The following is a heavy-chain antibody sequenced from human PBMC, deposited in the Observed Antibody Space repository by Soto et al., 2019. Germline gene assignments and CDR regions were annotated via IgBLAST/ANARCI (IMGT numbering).Heavy chain of an antibody. CDR2: IYYSGST. J-gene: IGHJ4*02. CDR3: ARLNPYGDYVGH. CDR1: GGSISSSSYY. Sequence: SETLSLTCTVSGGSISSSSYYWGWIRQPPGKGLEWIGSIYYSGSTYYNPSLKSRVTISVDTSKNQFSLKLSSVTAADTAVYYCARLNPYGDYVGHRGQGTLVTVSS. D-gene: IGHD4-17*01. V-gene: IGHV4-39*01.